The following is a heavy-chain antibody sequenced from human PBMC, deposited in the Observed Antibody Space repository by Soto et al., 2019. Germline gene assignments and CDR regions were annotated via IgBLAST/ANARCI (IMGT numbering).Heavy chain of an antibody. CDR3: TRDGRRGYDMDV. CDR1: GFTISTYH. J-gene: IGHJ6*02. CDR2: ISTDLRAL. Sequence: EVKLAESGGDLVQPGGSLRLSCAASGFTISTYHLNWVRQAPGKGLEWVSYISTDLRALYSADSVRGRFTISRDNAKNSLYLQMTSLRDEDTGVYYCTRDGRRGYDMDVWGQGTTVTVSS. V-gene: IGHV3-48*02. D-gene: IGHD1-26*01.